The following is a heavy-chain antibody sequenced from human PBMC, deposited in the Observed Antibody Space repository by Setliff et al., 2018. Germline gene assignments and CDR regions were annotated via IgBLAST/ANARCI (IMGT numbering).Heavy chain of an antibody. J-gene: IGHJ4*02. V-gene: IGHV4-39*07. Sequence: SETLSLTCTVSGGSISRNSYYWGWIRQPPGKGLEWVGSIGSSGSIYYNPSLKSRLTISRDTSKNQVSLKLNSVTATDTAVYYCARDLGHGGDSDYWGQGILVTVSA. D-gene: IGHD2-21*02. CDR2: IGSSGSI. CDR3: ARDLGHGGDSDY. CDR1: GGSISRNSYY.